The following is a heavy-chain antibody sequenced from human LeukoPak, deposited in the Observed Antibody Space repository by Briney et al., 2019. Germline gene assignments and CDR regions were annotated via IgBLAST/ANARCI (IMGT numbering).Heavy chain of an antibody. J-gene: IGHJ3*02. CDR2: ISSSSSYI. CDR3: AGEYYYDSSGPDAFDI. CDR1: GFTFSSDA. D-gene: IGHD3-22*01. Sequence: PGGSLRLSCAASGFTFSSDAMNWVRQAPGKGLEWVSSISSSSSYIYYADSVKGRFTISRDNAKNSLYLQMNSLRAEDTAVYYCAGEYYYDSSGPDAFDIWGQGTMVTVSS. V-gene: IGHV3-21*01.